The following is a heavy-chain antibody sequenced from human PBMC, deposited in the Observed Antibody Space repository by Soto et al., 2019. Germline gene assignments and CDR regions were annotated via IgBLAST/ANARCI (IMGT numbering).Heavy chain of an antibody. CDR2: ISTYNDNT. CDR3: ASDQILTGMDV. D-gene: IGHD3-9*01. Sequence: QVQLVQSGAEVKKPGASVKVSCKASGYPFNTYGISWVRQAPGQGLEWMGWISTYNDNTNYAQNLQGRLTMTTDTSTSTAYMELRSLRSDDTAVYYCASDQILTGMDVWGQGTTVTVSS. CDR1: GYPFNTYG. J-gene: IGHJ6*02. V-gene: IGHV1-18*04.